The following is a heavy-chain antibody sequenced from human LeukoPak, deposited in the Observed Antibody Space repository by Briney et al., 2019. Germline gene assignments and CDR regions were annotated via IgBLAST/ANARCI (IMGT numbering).Heavy chain of an antibody. CDR2: ISGSGGST. CDR3: AKDIEFWAVACPDALDI. V-gene: IGHV3-23*01. Sequence: GSLRLSCAASGFTFSSYAMSWVRQAPGKGLKWVSAISGSGGSTYYADSVKGRFTISRDNSKNTLYLQMNSLRAEDTAVYYCAKDIEFWAVACPDALDIWGQGTMVTVSS. CDR1: GFTFSSYA. J-gene: IGHJ3*02. D-gene: IGHD6-19*01.